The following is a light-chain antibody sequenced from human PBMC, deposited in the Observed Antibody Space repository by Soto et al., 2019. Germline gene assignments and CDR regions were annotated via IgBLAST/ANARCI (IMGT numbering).Light chain of an antibody. CDR1: TGDVGAYNF. Sequence: QSVLTQPRSVSGSPGQSVTISCTGTTGDVGAYNFVSWYQQHPGKAPKLMIYDASKRPSGVPDRFSASKSGNTASLTISGLQAEDEADYYCCSYAGSFTRVFGGGTKLTVL. CDR3: CSYAGSFTRV. J-gene: IGLJ3*02. CDR2: DAS. V-gene: IGLV2-11*01.